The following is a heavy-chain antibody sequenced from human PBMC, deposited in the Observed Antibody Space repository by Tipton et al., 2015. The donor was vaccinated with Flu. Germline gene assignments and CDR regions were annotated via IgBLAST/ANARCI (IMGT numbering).Heavy chain of an antibody. J-gene: IGHJ4*02. CDR2: ISWNSDRT. CDR1: GFTFDDFA. D-gene: IGHD1-14*01. Sequence: SLRLSCAVSGFTFDDFAMHWVRHTPGKGLEWVSGISWNSDRTLYSDSVKGRFTISRDNAKNSLYLQMDSLRADDTAVYFCARDEGGTYPDWGQGTLVTVSS. CDR3: ARDEGGTYPD. V-gene: IGHV3-9*01.